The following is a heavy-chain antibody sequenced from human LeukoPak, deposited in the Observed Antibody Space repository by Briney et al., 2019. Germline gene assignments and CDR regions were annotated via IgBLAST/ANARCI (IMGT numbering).Heavy chain of an antibody. V-gene: IGHV4-38-2*02. J-gene: IGHJ4*02. D-gene: IGHD6-19*01. CDR3: ARLSGDTSGWYFEY. Sequence: SETLSLTCTVSGYSIGSGYYWGWIRQPPGKGLEWIGSIYRSGSTYYNPSLKGRVTISVDTSKNQFSLKLSSVTAADTAVYYCARLSGDTSGWYFEYWGQGTLVTVSS. CDR2: IYRSGST. CDR1: GYSIGSGYY.